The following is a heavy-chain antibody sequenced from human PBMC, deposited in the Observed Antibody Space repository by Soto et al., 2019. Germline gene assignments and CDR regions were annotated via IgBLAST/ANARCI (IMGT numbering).Heavy chain of an antibody. Sequence: PSETLSLTCTVSGVSISSGGYYWSWIRQHPGKGLEWIGYIYYSGSTYYNPALKSRVTISVETAKNQYSLKLSSVTAAATAVYYCARVPSTAILYGMDVWGQGTMVTVSS. CDR3: ARVPSTAILYGMDV. CDR1: GVSISSGGYY. CDR2: IYYSGST. V-gene: IGHV4-31*03. J-gene: IGHJ6*02. D-gene: IGHD3-9*01.